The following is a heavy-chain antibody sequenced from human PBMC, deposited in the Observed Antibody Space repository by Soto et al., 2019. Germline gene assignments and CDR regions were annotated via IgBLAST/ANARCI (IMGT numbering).Heavy chain of an antibody. Sequence: QMQLQESGPGLVKPSQTLSLTCTVSGGSISSGDYYWSWIRQPPGKGLEWIGYLYHSGSTNYNPSLKSRVTVSVDTSKNQFALKLSSVIAAHTAVDYCARVRGRLIRVDPWGQGTLVTVSS. CDR2: LYHSGST. J-gene: IGHJ5*02. D-gene: IGHD6-19*01. V-gene: IGHV4-30-4*01. CDR1: GGSISSGDYY. CDR3: ARVRGRLIRVDP.